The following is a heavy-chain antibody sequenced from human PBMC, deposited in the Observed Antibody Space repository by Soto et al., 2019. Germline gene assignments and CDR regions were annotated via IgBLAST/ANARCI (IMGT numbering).Heavy chain of an antibody. CDR3: ARAEVTGIFDY. D-gene: IGHD2-8*02. CDR1: GFTVSSNY. V-gene: IGHV3-53*01. Sequence: WGSLRLSCAASGFTVSSNYISWVRQAPLKGLEWVSVIYSGGSTYYADSVKGRFTISRDNSKNTLYLQMNSLRAEDTAVYYCARAEVTGIFDYWGQGTLVTVSS. CDR2: IYSGGST. J-gene: IGHJ4*02.